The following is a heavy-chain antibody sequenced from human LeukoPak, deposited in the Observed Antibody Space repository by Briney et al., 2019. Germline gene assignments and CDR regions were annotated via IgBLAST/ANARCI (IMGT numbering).Heavy chain of an antibody. Sequence: TSETLSLTCTVSGGSISSSSYYWGWIRQPPGKGLEWVSVIYSGGSTYYADSVKGRFTISRDNSKNTLYLQMNSLRAEDTAVYYCARGRRITIFGVVIGPFDYWGQGTLVTVSS. J-gene: IGHJ4*02. CDR1: GGSISSSSYY. D-gene: IGHD3-3*01. V-gene: IGHV3-66*01. CDR2: IYSGGST. CDR3: ARGRRITIFGVVIGPFDY.